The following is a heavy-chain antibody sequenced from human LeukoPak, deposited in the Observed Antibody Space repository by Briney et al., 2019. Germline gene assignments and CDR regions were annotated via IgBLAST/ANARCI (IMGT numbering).Heavy chain of an antibody. CDR3: ARHGGHDYSNYAWFDP. D-gene: IGHD4-11*01. Sequence: SETLSLTCTVSGGSISGYYWSWIRQPPGKGLEWIGYIHYSGSTDYNPSLKSRVTISVDTSKNQFSLRLSSVTAADTAVYYCARHGGHDYSNYAWFDPWGQGTLVTVSS. CDR1: GGSISGYY. J-gene: IGHJ5*02. V-gene: IGHV4-59*08. CDR2: IHYSGST.